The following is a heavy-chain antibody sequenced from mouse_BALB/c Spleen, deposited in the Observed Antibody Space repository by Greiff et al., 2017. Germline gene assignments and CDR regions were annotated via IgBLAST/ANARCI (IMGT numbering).Heavy chain of an antibody. CDR2: IDPENGNT. Sequence: VQLQQSGAELVMPGALVKLSCKASGFNIKDYYMHWVKQRPEQGLEWIGWIDPENGNTIYDPKFQGKASITADTSSNTAYLQLSSLTSEDTAVYYCARSRGSSFAMDYWGQGTSVTVSS. J-gene: IGHJ4*01. D-gene: IGHD1-1*01. CDR3: ARSRGSSFAMDY. V-gene: IGHV14-1*02. CDR1: GFNIKDYY.